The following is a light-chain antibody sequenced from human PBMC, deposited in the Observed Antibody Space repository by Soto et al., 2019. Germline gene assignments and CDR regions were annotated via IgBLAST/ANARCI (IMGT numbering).Light chain of an antibody. V-gene: IGKV3-20*01. Sequence: EIVLTQSPGTLSLSPGERATLSCRASQSIINNYVAWYQQKPGQAPRLLIYGASSRATDIPDRFSGSGSGIDFTLTISRLEPEDFAVYYCQQYGSSPFTFGPGTKVDIK. J-gene: IGKJ3*01. CDR3: QQYGSSPFT. CDR1: QSIINNY. CDR2: GAS.